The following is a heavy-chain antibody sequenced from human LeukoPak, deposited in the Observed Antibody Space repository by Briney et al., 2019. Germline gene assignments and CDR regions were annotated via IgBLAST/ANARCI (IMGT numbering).Heavy chain of an antibody. CDR1: GFTFNTYA. D-gene: IGHD1-26*01. V-gene: IGHV3-23*01. Sequence: GGSLRLSCAASGFTFNTYAMTWVRQAPGKGLEWVSAISGPGDSTYYTDSVKGRFTISRDNSKNTLYLQMNSLRAEDTAVYYCAKDLRFGLVGASCFDYWGQGTLVTVSS. CDR3: AKDLRFGLVGASCFDY. CDR2: ISGPGDST. J-gene: IGHJ4*02.